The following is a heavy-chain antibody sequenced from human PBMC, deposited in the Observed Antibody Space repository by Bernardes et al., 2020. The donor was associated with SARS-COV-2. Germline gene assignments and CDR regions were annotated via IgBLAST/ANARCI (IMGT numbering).Heavy chain of an antibody. CDR1: GYTLTELS. CDR2: FDPEDGET. D-gene: IGHD3-10*01. V-gene: IGHV1-24*01. Sequence: ASVKVSCKVSGYTLTELSMHWVRQAPGKGLEWMGGFDPEDGETIYAQKFQGRVTMTEDTSTDTAYMELSSLRSEDTAVYYCATTTVVDYYGSGSYQVPNWFDPWGQGTLVTVSS. J-gene: IGHJ5*02. CDR3: ATTTVVDYYGSGSYQVPNWFDP.